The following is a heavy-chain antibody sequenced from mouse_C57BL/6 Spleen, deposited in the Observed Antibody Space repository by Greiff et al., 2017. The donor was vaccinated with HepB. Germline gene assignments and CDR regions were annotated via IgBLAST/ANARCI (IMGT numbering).Heavy chain of an antibody. D-gene: IGHD4-1*01. CDR3: ARHELAGDYAMDY. V-gene: IGHV1-80*01. J-gene: IGHJ4*01. CDR1: GYAFSSYW. CDR2: IYPGDGDT. Sequence: QVQLKQSGAELVKPGASVKISCKASGYAFSSYWMNWVKQRPGKGLEWIGQIYPGDGDTNYNGKFKGKATLTADKSSSTAYMQLSSLTSEDSAVYFCARHELAGDYAMDYWGQGTSVTVSS.